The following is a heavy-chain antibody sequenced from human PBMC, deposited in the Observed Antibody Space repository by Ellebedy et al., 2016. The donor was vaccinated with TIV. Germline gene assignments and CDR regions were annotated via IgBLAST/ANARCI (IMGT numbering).Heavy chain of an antibody. CDR3: AKESHIVVVTATTFDY. D-gene: IGHD2-21*02. Sequence: PGGSLRLSCAASGFTFSSYAMSWVRQAPGKGLEWVSAISGSGGSTYYADSVKGRFTISRDNSKNTLYLQMNSLRAEDTAVYYCAKESHIVVVTATTFDYWGQGTLVTVSS. CDR1: GFTFSSYA. CDR2: ISGSGGST. V-gene: IGHV3-23*01. J-gene: IGHJ4*02.